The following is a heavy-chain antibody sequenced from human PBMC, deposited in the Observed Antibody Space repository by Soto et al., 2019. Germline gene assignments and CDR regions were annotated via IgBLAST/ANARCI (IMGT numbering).Heavy chain of an antibody. D-gene: IGHD5-12*01. Sequence: PGGSLRLSCSASGFTFSSYAMHWVRQAPGKGLEYVSAISSNGGSTYYADSVKGRFTISRDNSKNTLYLQMSSLRAEDTAVYYCAKGRLRMATITGLDYWGQGTLVTVSS. CDR2: ISSNGGST. CDR3: AKGRLRMATITGLDY. CDR1: GFTFSSYA. V-gene: IGHV3-64D*06. J-gene: IGHJ4*02.